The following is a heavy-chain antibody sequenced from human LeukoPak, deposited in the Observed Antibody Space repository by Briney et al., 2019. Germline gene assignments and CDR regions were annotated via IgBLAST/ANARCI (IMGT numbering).Heavy chain of an antibody. CDR2: IYTSGST. J-gene: IGHJ6*03. CDR1: GGSISSYY. D-gene: IGHD1-1*01. V-gene: IGHV4-4*07. Sequence: SETLSLTCTVSGGSISSYYWSWIRQPAGKGLEWIGRIYTSGSTNYNPSLKSRVTMSVDTSKNQFSLKLTSVTAADTAVYYCARVSWFPGTSYYYMDVWGKGTTVTVSS. CDR3: ARVSWFPGTSYYYMDV.